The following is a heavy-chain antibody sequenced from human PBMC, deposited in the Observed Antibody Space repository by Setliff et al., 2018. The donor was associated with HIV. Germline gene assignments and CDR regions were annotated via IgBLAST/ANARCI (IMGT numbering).Heavy chain of an antibody. CDR1: GFSVTSYV. CDR2: IYFDTNNE. J-gene: IGHJ4*02. D-gene: IGHD1-1*01. V-gene: IGHV3-30*04. Sequence: GGSLRLSCAASGFSVTSYVMHWVRQASGKGLDWVGVIYFDTNNELHADSVKGRFSISRDKSKNTLYLQMNSLRVEDTALYYCARDRGDRELDYWGQGTLVTVSS. CDR3: ARDRGDRELDY.